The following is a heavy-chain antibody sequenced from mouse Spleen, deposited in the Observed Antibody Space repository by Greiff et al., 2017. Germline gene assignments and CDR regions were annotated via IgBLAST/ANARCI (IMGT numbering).Heavy chain of an antibody. CDR1: GYTFTSYW. J-gene: IGHJ3*01. Sequence: QVQLKQPGAELVKPGASVKVSCKASGYTFTSYWMHWVKQRPGQGLEWIGRIHPSDSDTNYNQKFKGKATLTVDKSSSTAYMQLSSLTSEDSAVYYCAISVTTVPFAYWGQGTLVTVSA. CDR2: IHPSDSDT. V-gene: IGHV1-74*01. CDR3: AISVTTVPFAY. D-gene: IGHD1-1*01.